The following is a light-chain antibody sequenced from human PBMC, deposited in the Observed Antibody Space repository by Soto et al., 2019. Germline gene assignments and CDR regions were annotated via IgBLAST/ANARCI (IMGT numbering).Light chain of an antibody. V-gene: IGLV2-14*01. CDR1: SSDIGRHDY. J-gene: IGLJ2*01. CDR3: SSYSSSSTLLL. Sequence: QSALTQPASVSGPPGQSITISCTGSSSDIGRHDYVSWYQHHPGKVPKVIIYEVIHRPSGVSNRFSGSKSGNTASLTISGLQAADEADYYCSSYSSSSTLLLFGGGTKLTVL. CDR2: EVI.